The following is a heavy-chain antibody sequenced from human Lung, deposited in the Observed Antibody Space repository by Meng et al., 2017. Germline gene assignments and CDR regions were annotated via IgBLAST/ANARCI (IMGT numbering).Heavy chain of an antibody. D-gene: IGHD6-13*01. V-gene: IGHV1-2*06. CDR1: GYPFAAYW. Sequence: AHPVTAGHKLKSTEASRQPVCKPSGYPFAAYWIHWLRQAPGQGLEWMGRIDPNNDHTQYAQNFQGRVTMTSDTSISTVYMELNGLRSDDTAVYYCARDEDISAAGKLFGDYWGQGTLVTVSS. J-gene: IGHJ4*02. CDR2: IDPNNDHT. CDR3: ARDEDISAAGKLFGDY.